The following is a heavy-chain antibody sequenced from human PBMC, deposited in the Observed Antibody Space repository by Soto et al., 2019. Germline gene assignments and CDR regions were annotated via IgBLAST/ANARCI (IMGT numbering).Heavy chain of an antibody. Sequence: ASVKVSCKASGYTFTGYYMHWVRQAPGQGLEWMGWINPNSGGTNYAQKFQGRVTMTRDTSISTAYMELSRLRSDDTAVYYCARDRSTIPHYYYYYGMDVWGQGTTVTVSS. J-gene: IGHJ6*02. D-gene: IGHD3-3*01. V-gene: IGHV1-2*02. CDR2: INPNSGGT. CDR1: GYTFTGYY. CDR3: ARDRSTIPHYYYYYGMDV.